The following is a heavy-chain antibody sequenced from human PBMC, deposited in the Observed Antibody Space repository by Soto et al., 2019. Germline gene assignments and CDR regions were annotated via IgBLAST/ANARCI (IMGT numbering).Heavy chain of an antibody. J-gene: IGHJ6*02. V-gene: IGHV4-34*01. CDR1: GGSFSGYY. D-gene: IGHD3-9*01. CDR2: INHSGST. Sequence: PSETLSLTCAVYGGSFSGYYWSWIRQPPGKGLEWIGEINHSGSTNYNPSLKSRVTISVDTSKNQFSLKLSSVTAADTAVYYCARGRGLRYGYYYYGMDVWGQGTTVTAP. CDR3: ARGRGLRYGYYYYGMDV.